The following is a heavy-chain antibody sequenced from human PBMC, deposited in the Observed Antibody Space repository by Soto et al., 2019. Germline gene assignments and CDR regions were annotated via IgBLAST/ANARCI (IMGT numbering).Heavy chain of an antibody. CDR3: ARGWRSGNNDDFWRGYNSWRDGYYYYYYYMDV. D-gene: IGHD3-3*01. Sequence: QVQLVQSGAEVKKPGSSVKVSCKASGGTFSSYTISWVRQAPGQGLEWMGRIITILGIANYAQKFQGRVTGTADKSTSTAYMELSSLRSEDTAVYYCARGWRSGNNDDFWRGYNSWRDGYYYYYYYMDVWGKGTTVTVSS. CDR2: IITILGIA. V-gene: IGHV1-69*02. CDR1: GGTFSSYT. J-gene: IGHJ6*03.